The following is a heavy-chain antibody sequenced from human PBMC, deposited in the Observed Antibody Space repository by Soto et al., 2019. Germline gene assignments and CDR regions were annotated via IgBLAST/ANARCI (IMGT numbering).Heavy chain of an antibody. Sequence: QVQLVESGGGMVQPGRSLRLSCAASGFTFSSYGMHWVRQAPGKRLEGVAIISDDGSTKHYVDSVKGRFTVSRDNSKNTLYVELNSLRPEDTAVSYCAKSQERGGNDCKVDHWGRGTLVTVSS. CDR1: GFTFSSYG. CDR3: AKSQERGGNDCKVDH. CDR2: ISDDGSTK. D-gene: IGHD5-12*01. J-gene: IGHJ4*02. V-gene: IGHV3-30*18.